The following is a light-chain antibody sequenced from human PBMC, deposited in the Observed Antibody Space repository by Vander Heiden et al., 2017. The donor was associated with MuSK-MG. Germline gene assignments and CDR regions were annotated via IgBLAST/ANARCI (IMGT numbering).Light chain of an antibody. CDR3: AAWDDSLNGWV. J-gene: IGLJ3*02. V-gene: IGLV1-44*01. CDR2: SNN. Sequence: QSLPPPPPSASATPGQRVTISCSGSSSNIGSNTVNWYQQLPGTAPKLLIYSNNQRPSGVPDRFSGSKSGTSASLAISGLQSEDEADYYCAAWDDSLNGWVFGGGTKLTVL. CDR1: SSNIGSNT.